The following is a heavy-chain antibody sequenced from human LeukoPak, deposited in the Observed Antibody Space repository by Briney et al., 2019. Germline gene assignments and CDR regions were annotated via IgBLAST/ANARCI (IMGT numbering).Heavy chain of an antibody. CDR1: TFSSYA. CDR2: IIPILGIA. CDR3: APMEMATTTPFHY. Sequence: TFSSYAISWVRQAPGQGLEWMGRIIPILGIANYAQKFQGRVTITADKSTSTAYMELSSLRSEDTAVYYCAPMEMATTTPFHYWGQGTLVTVSS. D-gene: IGHD1-1*01. J-gene: IGHJ4*02. V-gene: IGHV1-69*04.